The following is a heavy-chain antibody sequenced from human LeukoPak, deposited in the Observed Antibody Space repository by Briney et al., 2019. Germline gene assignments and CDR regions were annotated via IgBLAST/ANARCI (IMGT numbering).Heavy chain of an antibody. V-gene: IGHV4-34*01. J-gene: IGHJ6*03. CDR2: INHSGST. CDR1: GGSFSGYY. Sequence: SETLSLTCAVYGGSFSGYYWSWIRQPPGKGLEWIGEINHSGSTNYNPSLKSRVTISVDTSKNQFSLQLNSVTPEDTAVYYCARDGFSGWYDYYRYMDVWGRGTTVTISS. D-gene: IGHD6-25*01. CDR3: ARDGFSGWYDYYRYMDV.